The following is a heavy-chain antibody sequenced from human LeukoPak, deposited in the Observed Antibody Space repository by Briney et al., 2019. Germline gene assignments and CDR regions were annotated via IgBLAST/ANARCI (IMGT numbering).Heavy chain of an antibody. Sequence: GGSLRLSSAASGFTSYDYAMHSGRQSPGQGLGWVSGISWNSGSIGYADSVKGRFTISRDNAKNSLYLQVNSLRAEDTALYYCAKDRAGGSGSFFDYRGQGTLVTVSS. J-gene: IGHJ4*02. D-gene: IGHD1-26*01. CDR2: ISWNSGSI. V-gene: IGHV3-9*02. CDR3: AKDRAGGSGSFFDY. CDR1: GFTSYDYA.